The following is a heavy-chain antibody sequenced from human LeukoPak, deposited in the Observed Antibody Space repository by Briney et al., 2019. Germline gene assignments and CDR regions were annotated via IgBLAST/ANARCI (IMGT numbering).Heavy chain of an antibody. CDR2: IIPIFGTA. J-gene: IGHJ5*02. CDR3: ARDIRTTVTRVQDNWFDP. Sequence: SVKVSCKASGGTFSSYAISWVRQAPGQGLEWMGGIIPIFGTANYAQKFQGRVTITADESTSTAYMELSSLRSEDTAVYYCARDIRTTVTRVQDNWFDPWGQGTLVTVSS. V-gene: IGHV1-69*13. CDR1: GGTFSSYA. D-gene: IGHD4-17*01.